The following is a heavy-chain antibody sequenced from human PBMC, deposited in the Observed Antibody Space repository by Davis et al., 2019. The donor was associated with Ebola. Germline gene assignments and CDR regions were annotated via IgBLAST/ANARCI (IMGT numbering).Heavy chain of an antibody. D-gene: IGHD5-18*01. J-gene: IGHJ6*02. V-gene: IGHV5-51*01. CDR2: IYPGDSDT. CDR1: GYTFANYY. Sequence: SCKASGYTFANYYIAWVRQMPGKGLEWMGIIYPGDSDTIYSPSFQGQVTISADRSISTAYLQRSSLKASDTAIYYCARVRGYTSGEDGMDVWGQGTTVTVSS. CDR3: ARVRGYTSGEDGMDV.